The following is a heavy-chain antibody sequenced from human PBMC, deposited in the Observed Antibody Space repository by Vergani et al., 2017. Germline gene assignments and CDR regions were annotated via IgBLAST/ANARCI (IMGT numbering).Heavy chain of an antibody. CDR1: GGSISSYY. V-gene: IGHV4-4*07. Sequence: QVQLQESGPGLVKPSETLSLTCTVSGGSISSYYWSWIRQPAGKGLEWIGRIYTSGSTNYNPSLKSRVTISVDTSKNQFSLKLSSVTAADTAVYYCARGRYYGSEFPHAFDIWGQGTMVTVSS. D-gene: IGHD3-10*01. J-gene: IGHJ3*02. CDR2: IYTSGST. CDR3: ARGRYYGSEFPHAFDI.